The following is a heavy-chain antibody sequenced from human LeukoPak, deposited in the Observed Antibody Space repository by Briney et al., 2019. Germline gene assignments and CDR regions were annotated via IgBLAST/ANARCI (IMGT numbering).Heavy chain of an antibody. CDR3: ARVEIGGWYWLDP. CDR2: INPDGSTT. V-gene: IGHV3-74*01. J-gene: IGHJ5*02. CDR1: GFTLSSYW. Sequence: GGSLRLSCAASGFTLSSYWMHWVRQAPGKGLVWVSRINPDGSTTSYADFVKGRFTISRDNARNTLYLQMNSLRVDDTAVYYCARVEIGGWYWLDPWGQGTQVTVSS. D-gene: IGHD6-19*01.